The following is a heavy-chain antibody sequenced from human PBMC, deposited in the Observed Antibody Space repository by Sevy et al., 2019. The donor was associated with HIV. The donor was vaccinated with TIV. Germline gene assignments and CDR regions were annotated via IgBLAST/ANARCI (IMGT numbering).Heavy chain of an antibody. CDR1: GYTFTSYG. CDR3: ARSGYCTNGVCYRDAFDT. V-gene: IGHV1-18*04. D-gene: IGHD2-8*01. Sequence: ASVKVSCKASGYTFTSYGISWVRQAPGQGLEWMGWISAKNGNTNYAQKLQGRVTMTTDTSTSTAYMELRSLRSDDTAVYYCARSGYCTNGVCYRDAFDTWGQGTMVTVSS. CDR2: ISAKNGNT. J-gene: IGHJ3*02.